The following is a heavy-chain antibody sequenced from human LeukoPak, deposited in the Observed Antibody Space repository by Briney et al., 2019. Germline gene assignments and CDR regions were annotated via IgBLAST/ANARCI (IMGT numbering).Heavy chain of an antibody. J-gene: IGHJ4*02. CDR1: GVSITSSSYY. Sequence: PSETLSLTCTVSGVSITSSSYYWGWIRQPPGKGLEWIGNIYYSGSTKYDPSLKSRVTMSIDTSKNQFSLKLTSVTAADTAVYYCARVRNWSGYNALDCWGKGTLVTVSS. V-gene: IGHV4-39*07. CDR2: IYYSGST. CDR3: ARVRNWSGYNALDC. D-gene: IGHD3-3*01.